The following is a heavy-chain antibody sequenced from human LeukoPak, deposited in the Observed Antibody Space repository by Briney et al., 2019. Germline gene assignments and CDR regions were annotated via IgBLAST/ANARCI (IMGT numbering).Heavy chain of an antibody. CDR1: GYTFTGYF. Sequence: ASVKVSCKASGYTFTGYFIHWVRQAPGQGLEWMGWINPNSGGTNYAQKFQGRVTMTRDTSISTAYMELSRLRSDDTAVYYCARARGSYSFDYWGQGTLVTVSS. CDR3: ARARGSYSFDY. CDR2: INPNSGGT. V-gene: IGHV1-2*02. J-gene: IGHJ4*02. D-gene: IGHD1-26*01.